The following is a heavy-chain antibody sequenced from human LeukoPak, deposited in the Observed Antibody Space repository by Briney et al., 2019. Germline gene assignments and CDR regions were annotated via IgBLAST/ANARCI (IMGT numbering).Heavy chain of an antibody. CDR2: ISFDGTNK. J-gene: IGHJ4*02. D-gene: IGHD3-16*01. V-gene: IGHV3-30*04. Sequence: PGGSLRLSCTASGVSLSNYAMHWVRRPPGRGLEWVAVISFDGTNKYYGDSVEGRFSVSRDNSKNTLYLQINSLRPDDTSMYYSATDYVHYEPIDYWGQGTLVTVSS. CDR3: ATDYVHYEPIDY. CDR1: GVSLSNYA.